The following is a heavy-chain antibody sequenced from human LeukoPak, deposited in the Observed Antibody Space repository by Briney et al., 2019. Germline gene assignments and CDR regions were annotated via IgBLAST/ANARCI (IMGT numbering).Heavy chain of an antibody. CDR1: GFTFSHYA. Sequence: GGSLRLSCAASGFTFSHYAMRWVRQAPGKGLEWLSEIGGGGDGAYHADSVKGRFTISRDNSKNTLYLQMNSLRDEDTAVYYCTTSWPKVREGDQWGQGTLVTVSS. V-gene: IGHV3-23*01. D-gene: IGHD3-10*01. J-gene: IGHJ4*02. CDR2: IGGGGDGA. CDR3: TTSWPKVREGDQ.